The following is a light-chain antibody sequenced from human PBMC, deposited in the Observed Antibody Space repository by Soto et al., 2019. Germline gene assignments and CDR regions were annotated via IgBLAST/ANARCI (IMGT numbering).Light chain of an antibody. CDR2: KAS. CDR1: QSISSW. J-gene: IGKJ1*01. V-gene: IGKV1-5*03. Sequence: DIQMTQSPSTLSASVGDRVTITCRASQSISSWSAWYQQKPGKVPKLLNYKASSLQSGVPSRFSGSGSGTEFTLTISSLQPDDFATYYCQQYDSYSPWTFGQGTKVEIK. CDR3: QQYDSYSPWT.